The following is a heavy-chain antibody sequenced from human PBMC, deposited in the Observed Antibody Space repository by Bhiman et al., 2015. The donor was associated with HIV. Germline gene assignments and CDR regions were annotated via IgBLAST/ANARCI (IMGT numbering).Heavy chain of an antibody. Sequence: EVQLSESGGGLVQPGGSLRLSCVASGFTFSNYAMSWVRQAPGKGLEWVSAISRSGVTYYADSVKGRFTISRDNSKNTVFLQLNSLRAEDTALYYCAKATLGVIEGEGDPWGQGTLVTVSS. D-gene: IGHD3-10*01. J-gene: IGHJ5*02. CDR1: GFTFSNYA. CDR3: AKATLGVIEGEGDP. CDR2: ISRSGVT. V-gene: IGHV3-23*01.